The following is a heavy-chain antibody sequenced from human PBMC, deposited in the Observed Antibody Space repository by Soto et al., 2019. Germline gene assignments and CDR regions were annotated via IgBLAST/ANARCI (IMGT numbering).Heavy chain of an antibody. CDR1: GYTFTGYY. CDR3: ARAPIVPTSYYYMDV. CDR2: INPNSGGT. Sequence: EASVKVSCKASGYTFTGYYMHWVRQAPGQGLEWMGWINPNSGGTNYAQKFQGWVTMTRDTSISTAYMELSRLRSDDTAVYYCARAPIVPTSYYYMDVWGKGTTVTVSS. D-gene: IGHD2-15*01. V-gene: IGHV1-2*04. J-gene: IGHJ6*03.